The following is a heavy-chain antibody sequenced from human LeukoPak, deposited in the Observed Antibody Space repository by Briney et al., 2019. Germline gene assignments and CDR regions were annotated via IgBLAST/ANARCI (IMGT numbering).Heavy chain of an antibody. J-gene: IGHJ4*02. CDR1: GGSISSSSYY. D-gene: IGHD2-15*01. CDR3: ARDAPAAHTSLDY. Sequence: SETLSLTCTVSGGSISSSSYYWGWIRQPPGKGLEWIGSIYYSGSTYYNPSLKSRVTISVDTSKNQFSLKLSSVTAADTAVYYCARDAPAAHTSLDYWGQGTLVTASS. CDR2: IYYSGST. V-gene: IGHV4-39*07.